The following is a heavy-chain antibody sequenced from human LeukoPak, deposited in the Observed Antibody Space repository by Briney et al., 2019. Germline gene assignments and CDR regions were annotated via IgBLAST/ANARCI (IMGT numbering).Heavy chain of an antibody. CDR3: ARDWGQRGVGATLAN. J-gene: IGHJ4*02. Sequence: GGSLRLSCAASGFTFSSHAVVWVRQAPGKGLEWGSFISHDGSESFHTESVKGRFTISRDNFKNTVDLQVSGLKEENTAVYYCARDWGQRGVGATLANWGQGTLVTVST. CDR2: ISHDGSES. D-gene: IGHD1-26*01. V-gene: IGHV3-30-3*01. CDR1: GFTFSSHA.